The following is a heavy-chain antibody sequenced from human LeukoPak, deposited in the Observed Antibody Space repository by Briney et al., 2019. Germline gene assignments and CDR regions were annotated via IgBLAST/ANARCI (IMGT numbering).Heavy chain of an antibody. V-gene: IGHV4-59*12. CDR2: IYYSGST. J-gene: IGHJ5*02. D-gene: IGHD2-15*01. CDR3: ARGGPLGYCSGGSCNGTLDP. CDR1: GGSISSYY. Sequence: PSETLSLTCTVSGGSISSYYWSWIRQPPGKGLEWIGYIYYSGSTNYNPSLKSRVTISVDTSKNQFSLKLSSVTAADTAVYYCARGGPLGYCSGGSCNGTLDPWGQGTLVTVSS.